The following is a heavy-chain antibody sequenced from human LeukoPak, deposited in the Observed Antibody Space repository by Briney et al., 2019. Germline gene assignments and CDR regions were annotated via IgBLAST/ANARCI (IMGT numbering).Heavy chain of an antibody. CDR1: RWSFNEYY. CDR3: ARGQVPAARGYNWFDP. J-gene: IGHJ5*02. V-gene: IGHV4-34*01. D-gene: IGHD2-2*01. Sequence: KPSETLSLTCALYRWSFNEYYWNTSRQPPGQGVEWIGEINARGDTNFNPSLKRRVTISVDTSKSQFSLRLTSMIAADTAVYYCARGQVPAARGYNWFDPWGQGTLVTVSS. CDR2: INARGDT.